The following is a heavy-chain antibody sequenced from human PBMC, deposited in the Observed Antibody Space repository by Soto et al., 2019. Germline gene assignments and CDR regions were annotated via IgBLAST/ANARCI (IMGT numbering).Heavy chain of an antibody. D-gene: IGHD3-3*01. CDR3: ARAYYDFWSCYWPNDAFDI. CDR2: VWFDGNNK. Sequence: GGSLRLSCVASGFNFRNHAMHWVRQAPGGGLEWVAVVWFDGNNKLYADSVKGRFTISRDNSKNTLYLQMNSLRAEDTAVYYCARAYYDFWSCYWPNDAFDIWGQGIMVTVSS. V-gene: IGHV3-33*01. J-gene: IGHJ3*02. CDR1: GFNFRNHA.